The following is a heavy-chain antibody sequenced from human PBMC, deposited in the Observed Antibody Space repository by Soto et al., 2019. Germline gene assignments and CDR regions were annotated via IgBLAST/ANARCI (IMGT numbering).Heavy chain of an antibody. CDR1: GFNFNDYY. V-gene: IGHV3-11*05. Sequence: QVQLVESGGGLVKPGGSLRLSCAASGFNFNDYYMNWMRQAPGKGLEWVSYISGSGSNYTFYVDSVKGRFTISRDNAKNSLYLQMDSLRAEDTAVYYCVGGGPEVESWGQGTLVTVSS. J-gene: IGHJ5*01. CDR3: VGGGPEVES. CDR2: ISGSGSNYT.